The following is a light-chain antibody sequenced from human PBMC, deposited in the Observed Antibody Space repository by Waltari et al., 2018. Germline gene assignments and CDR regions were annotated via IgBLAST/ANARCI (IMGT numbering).Light chain of an antibody. Sequence: DIVLTQSPLSLPVTPGEPASISCRSSQSLLHSNGYNYLDWYLQKPGQSPQLLIYLGSNRASGVPARFSGSGSGTDFTLKISRVESEDVGTYYCVQSTHWPPWTFGQGTKVEIK. CDR3: VQSTHWPPWT. CDR1: QSLLHSNGYNY. V-gene: IGKV2-28*01. CDR2: LGS. J-gene: IGKJ1*01.